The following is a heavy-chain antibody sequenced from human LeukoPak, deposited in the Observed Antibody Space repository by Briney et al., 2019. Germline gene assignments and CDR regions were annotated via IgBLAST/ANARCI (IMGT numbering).Heavy chain of an antibody. Sequence: SETLSLTCTVSGGSITSHHWSWIRQPPGKGLEWIGNVYYSGTTIYNPSLKSRVTISVDTAKNQFSLRLSSVTAADAAVYYCARASYYYGSGSGWFDPWGQGTLVTVSS. CDR2: VYYSGTT. D-gene: IGHD3-10*01. J-gene: IGHJ5*02. CDR3: ARASYYYGSGSGWFDP. CDR1: GGSITSHH. V-gene: IGHV4-59*11.